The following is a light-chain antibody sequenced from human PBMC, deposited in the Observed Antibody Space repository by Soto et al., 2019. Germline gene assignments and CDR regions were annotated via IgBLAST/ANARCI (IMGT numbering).Light chain of an antibody. J-gene: IGKJ2*01. CDR1: QSVHTN. Sequence: EIVMTQSPATLSVSPGERATLSCRASQSVHTNLAWYQQKPGQAPRLLIYDESTRATGVPARFSGSGSGIEFTLNIRSLQSEDFALYYCQQYNNWPPYTFGQGTKVDIK. CDR3: QQYNNWPPYT. CDR2: DES. V-gene: IGKV3-15*01.